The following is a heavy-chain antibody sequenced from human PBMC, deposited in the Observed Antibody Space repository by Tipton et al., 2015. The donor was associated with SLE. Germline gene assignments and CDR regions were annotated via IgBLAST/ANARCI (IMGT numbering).Heavy chain of an antibody. CDR1: GFTFSNAW. Sequence: GSLRLSCAASGFTFSNAWMSWVRQAPGKGLEWVGRIKSKTDGETTDYAAPVKGRFTISRDDSKNTLYLQMNSLKTEDTAVYYCTTVFAVVASDLWGRGTLVTVPS. J-gene: IGHJ2*01. CDR3: TTVFAVVASDL. CDR2: IKSKTDGETT. D-gene: IGHD2-15*01. V-gene: IGHV3-15*01.